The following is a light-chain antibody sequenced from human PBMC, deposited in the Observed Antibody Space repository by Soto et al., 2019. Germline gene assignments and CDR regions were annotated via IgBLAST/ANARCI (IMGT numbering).Light chain of an antibody. CDR3: CSYATPRQ. Sequence: QSALTQPASVSGSPGQSITISCTGTTSDVGSYNLVSWYQQHPGKAPKLIIYEVSERPSGVSTRFSGSKSGNMASLTISGLQAEDEDEYYCCSYATPRQFGGGTKVTVL. CDR1: TSDVGSYNL. CDR2: EVS. J-gene: IGLJ2*01. V-gene: IGLV2-23*02.